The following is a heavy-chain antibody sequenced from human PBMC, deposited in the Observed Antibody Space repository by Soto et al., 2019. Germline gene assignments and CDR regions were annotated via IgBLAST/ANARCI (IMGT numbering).Heavy chain of an antibody. V-gene: IGHV3-23*01. CDR3: ARGGGYCTPTSCAIDS. J-gene: IGHJ4*02. Sequence: LRLSCVASRFSFSSYEMSWVRQAAGKGLEWVSRVSLTGDRTNYAGSVKGRFTVSRDNFKNTLYLEMDSLRPEDTAIYYWARGGGYCTPTSCAIDSWGRGTPVTVSS. CDR2: VSLTGDRT. D-gene: IGHD2-8*01. CDR1: RFSFSSYE.